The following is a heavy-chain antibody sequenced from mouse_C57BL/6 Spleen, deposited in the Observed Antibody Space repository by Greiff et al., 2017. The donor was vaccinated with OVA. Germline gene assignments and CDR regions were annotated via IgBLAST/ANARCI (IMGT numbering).Heavy chain of an antibody. V-gene: IGHV3-6*01. CDR2: ISYDGSN. CDR3: AREGGYDGYYVGYFDV. D-gene: IGHD2-3*01. CDR1: GYSITSGYY. Sequence: EVQRVESGPGLVKPSQSLSLTCSVTGYSITSGYYWNWIRQFPGNKLEWMGYISYDGSNNYNPSLKNRISITRDTSKNQFFLKLNSVTTEDTATYYCAREGGYDGYYVGYFDVWGTGTTVTVSS. J-gene: IGHJ1*03.